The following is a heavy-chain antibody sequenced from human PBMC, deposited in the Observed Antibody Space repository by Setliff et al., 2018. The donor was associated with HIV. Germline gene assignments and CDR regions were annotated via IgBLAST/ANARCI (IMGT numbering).Heavy chain of an antibody. CDR1: GFTFRDYW. J-gene: IGHJ3*02. V-gene: IGHV3-74*01. CDR3: AKELGGSGIDAFDI. CDR2: ID. Sequence: PGGSLRLSCAGSGFTFRDYWMHWVRQAPGKGLVWVSQIDEDSVKGRFTISRDNSKNTVHLQMNSLRVEDMAVYYCAKELGGSGIDAFDIWGQGTMVTVSS. D-gene: IGHD3-10*01.